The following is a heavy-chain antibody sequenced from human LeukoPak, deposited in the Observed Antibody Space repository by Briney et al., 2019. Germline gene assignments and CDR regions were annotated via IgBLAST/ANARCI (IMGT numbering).Heavy chain of an antibody. CDR3: AIGQGWRAVWGFDY. J-gene: IGHJ4*02. Sequence: ASVKVSCKASGYTFTGYYMHWVRQAPGQGLERMGWINPNSGGTNYAQKFQGRVTMTRDTSISTAYMELSRLRSDDTAVYYCAIGQGWRAVWGFDYWGQGTLVTVSS. V-gene: IGHV1-2*02. CDR1: GYTFTGYY. D-gene: IGHD3-16*01. CDR2: INPNSGGT.